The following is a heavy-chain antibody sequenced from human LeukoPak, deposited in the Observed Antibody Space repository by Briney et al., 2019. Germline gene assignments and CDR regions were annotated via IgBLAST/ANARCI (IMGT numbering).Heavy chain of an antibody. D-gene: IGHD1-26*01. CDR1: GGTFSSYT. CDR3: AREVGATTGYYYGMDV. CDR2: IIPILGIA. J-gene: IGHJ6*02. Sequence: SVKVSCKASGGTFSSYTISWVRQAPGQGLEWMGRIIPILGIANYAQKFQGRVTITADKSTSTAYMELSSLRSEDTAAYYCAREVGATTGYYYGMDVWGQGTTVTVSS. V-gene: IGHV1-69*04.